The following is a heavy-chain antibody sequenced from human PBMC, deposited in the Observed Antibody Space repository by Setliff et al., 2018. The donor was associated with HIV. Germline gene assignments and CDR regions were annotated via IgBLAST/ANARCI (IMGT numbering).Heavy chain of an antibody. V-gene: IGHV3-74*01. CDR3: AKGSGYYSTDAFDI. J-gene: IGHJ3*02. CDR1: GFTFSSHW. D-gene: IGHD3-22*01. Sequence: GGSLRLSCAASGFTFSSHWMHWVRQAPGKGLVWVSRINGDGSSTTYADSVKGRFTISRDNAKNTLYLQMNSLRAEDTAVYYCAKGSGYYSTDAFDIWGQGKMVTVSS. CDR2: INGDGSST.